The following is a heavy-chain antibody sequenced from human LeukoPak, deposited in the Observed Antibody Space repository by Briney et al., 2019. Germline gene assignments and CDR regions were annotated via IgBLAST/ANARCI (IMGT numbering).Heavy chain of an antibody. CDR1: GGSFSGYY. D-gene: IGHD3-3*01. CDR3: ARHLGPTIFGVAHAFDI. Sequence: TPSETLSLTCAVYGGSFSGYYWSWIRQPPGKGLEWIGKINHSGSTNYNPSLKSRVTISVDTSKNQFSLKLSSVTAADTAVYYCARHLGPTIFGVAHAFDIWGQGTMVTVSS. V-gene: IGHV4-34*01. CDR2: INHSGST. J-gene: IGHJ3*02.